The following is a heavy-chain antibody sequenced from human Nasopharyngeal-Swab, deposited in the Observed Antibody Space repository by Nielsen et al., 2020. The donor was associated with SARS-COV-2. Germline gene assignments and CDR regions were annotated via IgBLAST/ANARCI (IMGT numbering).Heavy chain of an antibody. CDR1: GGSIGSSSYY. CDR2: IYYSGST. CDR3: ARRDLGIAVAKQPFDY. J-gene: IGHJ4*02. D-gene: IGHD6-19*01. V-gene: IGHV4-39*01. Sequence: GSLRLSCTVSGGSIGSSSYYWGWIRQPPGKGLEWIGSIYYSGSTYYNPSLKSRVTISVDTSKNQFSLKVSSVTAADTAVYYCARRDLGIAVAKQPFDYWGQGTLVTVSS.